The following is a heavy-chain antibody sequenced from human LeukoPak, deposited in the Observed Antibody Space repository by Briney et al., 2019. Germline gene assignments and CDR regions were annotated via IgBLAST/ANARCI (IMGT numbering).Heavy chain of an antibody. CDR1: GFTVSSNY. CDR2: IYSGGST. CDR3: ARGSLRTYGGNPDAFDI. V-gene: IGHV3-53*01. J-gene: IGHJ3*02. Sequence: GGSLRLSCAASGFTVSSNYMSWVRQAPGKGLEWVSVIYSGGSTYYADSVKGRFTLSRDNSKNTLYLQMNSLRAEDTAVYYCARGSLRTYGGNPDAFDIWGQGTVVTVSS. D-gene: IGHD4-23*01.